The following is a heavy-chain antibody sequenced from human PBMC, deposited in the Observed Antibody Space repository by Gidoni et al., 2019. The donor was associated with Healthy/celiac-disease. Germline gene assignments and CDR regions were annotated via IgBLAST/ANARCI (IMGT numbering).Heavy chain of an antibody. CDR1: GCSISISSYH. CDR2: IYYGGST. J-gene: IGHJ5*02. CDR3: ARQDYYYGSGSYSRRGWFDP. V-gene: IGHV4-39*01. Sequence: QLHLQESGPGLVKPSETLSLPCPVSGCSISISSYHWGWIRQPPWQGLECIGSIYYGGSTYYNPSIKSRVTISVDTSKNQFSLKLSSVTAADTAVYYCARQDYYYGSGSYSRRGWFDPWGQGTLVTVSS. D-gene: IGHD3-10*01.